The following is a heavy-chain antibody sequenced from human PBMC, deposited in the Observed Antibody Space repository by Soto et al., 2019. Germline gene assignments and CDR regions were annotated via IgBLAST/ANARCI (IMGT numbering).Heavy chain of an antibody. CDR1: GGSISSYY. J-gene: IGHJ5*02. D-gene: IGHD2-8*01. CDR2: IYYSGST. V-gene: IGHV4-59*01. Sequence: SETLSLTCTVSGGSISSYYWSWIRQPPGKGLEWIGYIYYSGSTNYNPSLKSRVTISVDTSKNQFSLKLSSVTAADTAVYYCARGSYCTNGVCYSPWFDPWGQGTLVTVSS. CDR3: ARGSYCTNGVCYSPWFDP.